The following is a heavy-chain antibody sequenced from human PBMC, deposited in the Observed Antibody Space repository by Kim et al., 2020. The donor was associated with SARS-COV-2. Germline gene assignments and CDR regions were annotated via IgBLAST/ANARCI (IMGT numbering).Heavy chain of an antibody. CDR2: SDGSST. CDR3: ARVEVS. J-gene: IGHJ4*02. D-gene: IGHD6-6*01. Sequence: SDGSSTIYEDSVKRRFTISRDNAKNTLYLQMNSLRDEDTAVYYCARVEVSWGQGTLVTVSS. V-gene: IGHV3-74*01.